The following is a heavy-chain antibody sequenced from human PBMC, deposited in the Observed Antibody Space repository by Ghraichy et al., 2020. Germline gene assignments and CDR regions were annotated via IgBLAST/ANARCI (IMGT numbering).Heavy chain of an antibody. D-gene: IGHD1-1*01. J-gene: IGHJ6*03. CDR2: IHHSGST. V-gene: IGHV4-61*01. CDR3: ARERAGRHSYYYMDV. Sequence: SCTVSGDSLISATDYWTWIRQPPGKGLECIGYIHHSGSTNYNPSLKSRVTISIDTSKNQFSLKLRSVTAADTAVYFCARERAGRHSYYYMDVWGKGTTVTVSS. CDR1: GDSLISATDY.